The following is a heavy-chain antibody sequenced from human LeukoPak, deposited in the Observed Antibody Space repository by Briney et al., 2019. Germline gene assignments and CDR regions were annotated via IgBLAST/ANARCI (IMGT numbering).Heavy chain of an antibody. CDR3: ARHVSGSPIRTYYFDY. D-gene: IGHD3-10*01. CDR2: IYYSGST. CDR1: GGSISSYY. J-gene: IGHJ4*02. V-gene: IGHV4-59*08. Sequence: SETLSLTCTVSGGSISSYYWSWIRQPPGKGLEWIGYIYYSGSTNYNPSLKSRVTISVDTSKNQFSLKLSSVTAADTAVYYCARHVSGSPIRTYYFDYWGQGTLVTVSS.